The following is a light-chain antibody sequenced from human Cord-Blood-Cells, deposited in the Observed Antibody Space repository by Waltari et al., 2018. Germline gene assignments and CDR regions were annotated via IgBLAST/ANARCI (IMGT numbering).Light chain of an antibody. CDR3: SSYTSSSTYVV. V-gene: IGLV2-14*01. CDR2: DVS. CDR1: SSDVGGYNY. J-gene: IGLJ2*01. Sequence: QSALTQPASVSGSPGQSITISCTGTSSDVGGYNYVSWYQQHPGKAPKLLILDVSKRPSGVSNRFSGSKSGNTASLTISGLQAEDEADYYCSSYTSSSTYVVFGGGTKLTVL.